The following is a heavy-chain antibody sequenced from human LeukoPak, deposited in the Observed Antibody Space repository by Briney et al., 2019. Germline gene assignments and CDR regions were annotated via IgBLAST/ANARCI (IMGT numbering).Heavy chain of an antibody. V-gene: IGHV3-7*01. Sequence: PGGSLRLSCAASGFTFSSYWMSWVRQASGKGLEWVANIKQVGGEKYYVDSVKGRFTISRDNAKNSLYLQMNSLRAEDTAVYYCARDYRSGVYYYMDVWGKGTTVTVSS. J-gene: IGHJ6*03. CDR3: ARDYRSGVYYYMDV. CDR1: GFTFSSYW. CDR2: IKQVGGEK. D-gene: IGHD6-25*01.